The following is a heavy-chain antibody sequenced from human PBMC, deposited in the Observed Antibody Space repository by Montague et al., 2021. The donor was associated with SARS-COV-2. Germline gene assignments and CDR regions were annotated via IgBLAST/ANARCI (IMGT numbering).Heavy chain of an antibody. V-gene: IGHV4-39*01. CDR3: ASYRCGNSYDLSFDY. CDR2: IYYSGST. CDR1: GGSISSSSYY. Sequence: SETLSLTCTVSGGSISSSSYYWGWIRQPPGKGLEWIGSIYYSGSTYYNPSLKSRVTISVDTSKNQFSLQLNSVTAADTAVYYCASYRCGNSYDLSFDYWGQGTLVTVSS. J-gene: IGHJ4*02. D-gene: IGHD5-18*01.